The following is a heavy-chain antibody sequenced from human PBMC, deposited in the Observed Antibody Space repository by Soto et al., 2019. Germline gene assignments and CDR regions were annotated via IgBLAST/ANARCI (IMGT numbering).Heavy chain of an antibody. CDR3: ARDKYDFWSGYYIYYYYYMDV. CDR2: IWYDGSNK. J-gene: IGHJ6*03. Sequence: QVQLVESGGGVVQPGRSLRLSCAASGFTFSSYGMHWVRQAPGKGLEWVAVIWYDGSNKYYADSVKGRFTISRDNSKNTLYLKMNSLRAEDTAVYYWARDKYDFWSGYYIYYYYYMDVW. V-gene: IGHV3-33*01. CDR1: GFTFSSYG. D-gene: IGHD3-3*01.